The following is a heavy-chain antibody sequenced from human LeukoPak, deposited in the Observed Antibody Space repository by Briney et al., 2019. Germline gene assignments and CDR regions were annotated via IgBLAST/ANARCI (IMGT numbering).Heavy chain of an antibody. Sequence: GGSLRLSCAASGSTFSSSWMSWVRQAPGKGLEWVSAISGSGGSTYYADSVKGRFTISRDNSKNTLYLQMNSLRAEDTAVYYCANMVVAATAWGQGTLVTVSS. CDR3: ANMVVAATA. J-gene: IGHJ5*02. D-gene: IGHD2-15*01. CDR1: GSTFSSSW. CDR2: ISGSGGST. V-gene: IGHV3-23*01.